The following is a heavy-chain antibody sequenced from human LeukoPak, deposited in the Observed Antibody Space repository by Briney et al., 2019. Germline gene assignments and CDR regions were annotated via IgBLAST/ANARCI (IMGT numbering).Heavy chain of an antibody. V-gene: IGHV3-30-3*01. CDR3: ARRGSYSSGWYSDY. CDR2: ISYDGSNK. Sequence: PGRSLRLSCAASGFTFSSYAMHWVRQAPGKGLEWVAVISYDGSNKYYADSVKGRFTISRDNSKNTLCLQMNSLRAEDTAVYYCARRGSYSSGWYSDYWGQGTLVTVSS. D-gene: IGHD6-19*01. CDR1: GFTFSSYA. J-gene: IGHJ4*02.